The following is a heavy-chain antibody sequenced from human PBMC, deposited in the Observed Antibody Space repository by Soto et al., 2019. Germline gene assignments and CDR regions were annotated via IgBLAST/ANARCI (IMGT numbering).Heavy chain of an antibody. V-gene: IGHV3-23*01. J-gene: IGHJ4*02. CDR1: GFTFSSYA. Sequence: GGSMRLSCAASGFTFSSYAMSWVRQAPGKGLEWVSAISGSGGSTYYADSVKGRFTISRDNSKNTLYLQMNSLRAEDTAVYYCAKDPGIAVATRWDYWGQGTLVTVSS. CDR3: AKDPGIAVATRWDY. D-gene: IGHD6-19*01. CDR2: ISGSGGST.